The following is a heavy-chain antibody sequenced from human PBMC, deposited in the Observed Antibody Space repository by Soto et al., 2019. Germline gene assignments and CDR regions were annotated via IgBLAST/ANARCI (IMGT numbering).Heavy chain of an antibody. CDR3: AKDSKSVSVSAARVYGMDV. J-gene: IGHJ6*02. CDR1: GLMFSNFA. Sequence: LRLSCAGSGLMFSNFAMTWVRQAPGKGLEWVSTTRSNGEHTYYADSVKGRFTVSRDNSKNTLFLEMSSLRAEDTAIYYCAKDSKSVSVSAARVYGMDVWGQGTTVTVSS. D-gene: IGHD2-2*01. CDR2: TRSNGEHT. V-gene: IGHV3-23*01.